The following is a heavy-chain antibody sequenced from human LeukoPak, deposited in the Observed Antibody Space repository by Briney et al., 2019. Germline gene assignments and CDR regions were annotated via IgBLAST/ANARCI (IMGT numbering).Heavy chain of an antibody. J-gene: IGHJ6*02. D-gene: IGHD3-3*01. CDR2: INHSGST. CDR1: GGSFSGYY. Sequence: PSETLSLTCAVYGGSFSGYYWSWIRQPPGKGLEWIGEINHSGSTNYNPSLKSRVTISVDTSKNQFSLKLSSVTAADTAVYYCARARPDRPDFWSGYYNDYYYYYGMDVWGQGTTVTVSS. CDR3: ARARPDRPDFWSGYYNDYYYYYGMDV. V-gene: IGHV4-34*01.